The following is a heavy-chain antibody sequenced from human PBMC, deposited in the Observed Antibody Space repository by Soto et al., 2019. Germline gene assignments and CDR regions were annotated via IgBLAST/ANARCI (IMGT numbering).Heavy chain of an antibody. CDR3: XXXXXXXXATTKGDY. V-gene: IGHV3-74*01. CDR2: ISSDGSVT. CDR1: GFTFSTYW. D-gene: IGHD1-26*01. Sequence: EVQLVESGGGLVQPGGSLRLSCAASGFTFSTYWMHWVRQAPGKGPVWVSRISSDGSVTDYAGSVKGRFTISRDNAKNTXXXXXXXXXXXXXXXXXXXXXXXXXXATTKGDYWGQGTLVTVSS. J-gene: IGHJ4*02.